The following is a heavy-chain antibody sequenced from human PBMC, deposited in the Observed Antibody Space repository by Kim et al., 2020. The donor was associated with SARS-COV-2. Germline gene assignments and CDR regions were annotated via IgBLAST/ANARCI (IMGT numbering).Heavy chain of an antibody. J-gene: IGHJ4*02. D-gene: IGHD6-6*01. Sequence: ASVKVSCKASGYTFTSYGISWVRQAPGQGLEWMGWISAYNGNTNYAQKLQGRVTMTTDTSTSTAYMELRSLRSDDTAVYYCARESARQYSSSLGEGQRLDYWGQGTLVTVSS. CDR1: GYTFTSYG. CDR3: ARESARQYSSSLGEGQRLDY. CDR2: ISAYNGNT. V-gene: IGHV1-18*04.